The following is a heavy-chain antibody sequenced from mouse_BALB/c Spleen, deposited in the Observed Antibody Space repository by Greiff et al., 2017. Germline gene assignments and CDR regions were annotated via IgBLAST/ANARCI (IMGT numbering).Heavy chain of an antibody. J-gene: IGHJ1*01. Sequence: VQLQQPGAELVKPGTSVKLSCKASGYNFTSYWINWVKLRPGQGLEWIGDIYPGSGSTNYNEKFKSKATLTVDTSSSTAYMQLSSLASEDSALYYCARCGSSYWYFDVWGAGTTVTVSS. CDR1: GYNFTSYW. D-gene: IGHD1-1*01. V-gene: IGHV1-55*01. CDR2: IYPGSGST. CDR3: ARCGSSYWYFDV.